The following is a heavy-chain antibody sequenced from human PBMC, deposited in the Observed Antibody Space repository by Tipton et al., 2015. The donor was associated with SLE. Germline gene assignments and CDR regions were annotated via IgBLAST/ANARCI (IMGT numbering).Heavy chain of an antibody. J-gene: IGHJ4*02. CDR1: GPSLSTYY. CDR2: IYTSGTT. Sequence: TLSLTCTVSGPSLSTYYWTWFRQPAGKGLGWIGRIYTSGTTNYNPSLQRRVTMSVDTSKNQFSLKLNSVTAADTAVYYCARVGTYYYDSRARCYFDYWGQGTLVTVSS. V-gene: IGHV4-4*07. CDR3: ARVGTYYYDSRARCYFDY. D-gene: IGHD3-22*01.